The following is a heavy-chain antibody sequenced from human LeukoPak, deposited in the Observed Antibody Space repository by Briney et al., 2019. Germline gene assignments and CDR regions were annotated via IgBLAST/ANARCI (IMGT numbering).Heavy chain of an antibody. CDR1: GYTFTSYA. Sequence: ASVKVSCKASGYTFTSYAMHWVRQAPGQRLEWMGWINAGNGNTKYSQKFQDRVTITRDTSASTAYMELSSLRSEDTAVYYCARDGSYLGYCSGGSCYSLGYYYYGMDVWGQGTTVTVSS. V-gene: IGHV1-3*01. CDR3: ARDGSYLGYCSGGSCYSLGYYYYGMDV. J-gene: IGHJ6*02. D-gene: IGHD2-15*01. CDR2: INAGNGNT.